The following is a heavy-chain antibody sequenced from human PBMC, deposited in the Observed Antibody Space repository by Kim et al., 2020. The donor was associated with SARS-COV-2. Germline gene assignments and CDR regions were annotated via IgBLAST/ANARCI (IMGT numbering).Heavy chain of an antibody. Sequence: SETLSLTCAVYGGSFSGYYWSWIRQPPGKGLEWIGEINHSGSTNYNPSLKSRVTISVDTSKNQFSLKLSSVTAADTAVYYCARDNYFDYWGQGTLVTVSS. CDR3: ARDNYFDY. D-gene: IGHD2-15*01. CDR1: GGSFSGYY. V-gene: IGHV4-34*01. CDR2: INHSGST. J-gene: IGHJ4*02.